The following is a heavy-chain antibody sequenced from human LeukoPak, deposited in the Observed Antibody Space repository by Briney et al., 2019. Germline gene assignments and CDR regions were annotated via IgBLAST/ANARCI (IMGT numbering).Heavy chain of an antibody. CDR2: IWYDGSNK. Sequence: GRSLRLSCAASGFTFSSYGMHWVRQAPGKGLEWVAVIWYDGSNKYYADSVKGRFTISRDNSKTTLYLQMNSLRAEDTAVYYCARDKPYGSGSYWDYWGQGTLVTVSS. J-gene: IGHJ4*02. CDR3: ARDKPYGSGSYWDY. CDR1: GFTFSSYG. V-gene: IGHV3-33*01. D-gene: IGHD3-10*01.